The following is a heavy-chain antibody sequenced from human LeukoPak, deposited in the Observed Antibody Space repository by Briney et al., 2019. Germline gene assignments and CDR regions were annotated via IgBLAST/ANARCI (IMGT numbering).Heavy chain of an antibody. D-gene: IGHD5-18*01. CDR1: GFTFSSYE. J-gene: IGHJ4*02. Sequence: GGSLRLSCAASGFTFSSYEMNWVRQAPGKGLQWVSYISSSGNTIYYADSVEGRFTISRDNAKNSLYLQMNSLRAEDTAVYYCARGGYTFGYDDYWGQGTLVTVSS. CDR3: ARGGYTFGYDDY. V-gene: IGHV3-48*03. CDR2: ISSSGNTI.